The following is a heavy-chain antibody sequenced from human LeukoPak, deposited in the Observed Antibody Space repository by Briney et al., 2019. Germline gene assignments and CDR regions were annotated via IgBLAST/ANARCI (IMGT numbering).Heavy chain of an antibody. V-gene: IGHV3-30*02. D-gene: IGHD3-3*01. CDR2: IRYDGSNK. CDR1: GFTFSSYG. J-gene: IGHJ4*02. Sequence: GGSLRLSCAASGFTFSSYGMHWVRQAPGKGLEWVVFIRYDGSNKYYADSVKGRFTISRDNAKNSLYLQMNSLRAEDTAVYYCARDGIRFWYYFDYWGQGTLVTVSS. CDR3: ARDGIRFWYYFDY.